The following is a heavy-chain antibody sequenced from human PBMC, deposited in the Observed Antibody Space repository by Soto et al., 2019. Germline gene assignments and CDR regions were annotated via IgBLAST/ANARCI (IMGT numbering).Heavy chain of an antibody. V-gene: IGHV1-2*02. J-gene: IGHJ4*02. Sequence: HEHLVQSGAEVKRPGASLKVSCKASGYSFTGYYIHWVRQAPGQGLEWMGWINPDSGATNYAQNFRGRATLSSASSLSTASMDLTSLTSDYTAVYYCASGDYGTDGYPFPCFDYWGQGTLVIVSS. CDR3: ASGDYGTDGYPFPCFDY. CDR1: GYSFTGYY. D-gene: IGHD3-10*01. CDR2: INPDSGAT.